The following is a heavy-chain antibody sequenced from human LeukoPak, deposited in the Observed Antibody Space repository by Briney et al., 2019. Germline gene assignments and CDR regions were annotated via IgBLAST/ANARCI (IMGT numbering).Heavy chain of an antibody. Sequence: SETLSLTCTVSGGSISSSSYYWGWIRQPPGKGLEWIGSIYYSGSTYYNPSLKSRVTISVDTSKNQFSLKLSSVTAADTAVYYCASLARQFDYWGQGTLVTVSS. CDR3: ASLARQFDY. J-gene: IGHJ4*02. CDR2: IYYSGST. CDR1: GGSISSSSYY. V-gene: IGHV4-39*07.